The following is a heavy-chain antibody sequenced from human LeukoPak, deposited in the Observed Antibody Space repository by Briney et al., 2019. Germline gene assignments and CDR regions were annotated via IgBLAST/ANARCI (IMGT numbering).Heavy chain of an antibody. V-gene: IGHV1-69*04. CDR3: ARSAGSSYGMDV. CDR1: GGTFSSYA. CDR2: IIPILGIA. D-gene: IGHD6-6*01. J-gene: IGHJ6*02. Sequence: SVKVSCKASGGTFSSYAISWVRQAPGQGREWMGRIIPILGIANYAQKLQGRVTITADKSTSTAYMELSSLRSEGTAVYYCARSAGSSYGMDVWGQGTTVTVSS.